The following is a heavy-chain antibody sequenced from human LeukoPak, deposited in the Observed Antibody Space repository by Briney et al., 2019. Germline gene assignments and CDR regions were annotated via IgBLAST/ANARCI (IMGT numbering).Heavy chain of an antibody. J-gene: IGHJ4*02. CDR2: IYYSGST. D-gene: IGHD3-9*01. CDR1: GGSISSSSYY. Sequence: SETLSLTCTVSGGSISSSSYYWGWIRQPPGKGLEWIGSIYYSGSTYYNPSLKSRVTISVDTSKNQFSLKLSSVTAADTAVYYCARVPHYDILTGRGHFDYWGQGTLVTVSS. V-gene: IGHV4-39*01. CDR3: ARVPHYDILTGRGHFDY.